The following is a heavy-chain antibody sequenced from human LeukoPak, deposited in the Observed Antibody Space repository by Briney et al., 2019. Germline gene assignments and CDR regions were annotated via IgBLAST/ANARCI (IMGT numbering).Heavy chain of an antibody. Sequence: TSQTLSLTCTVSGGSISSGDYYWSWIRQPPGKGLEWIGEINHSGSTNYNPSLKSRVTISVDTSKNQFSLKLSSVTAAATAVYYCARGQGVLMVYAQGYWFDPWGQGTLVTVSS. CDR1: GGSISSGDYY. J-gene: IGHJ5*02. D-gene: IGHD2-8*01. CDR3: ARGQGVLMVYAQGYWFDP. CDR2: INHSGST. V-gene: IGHV4-30-4*01.